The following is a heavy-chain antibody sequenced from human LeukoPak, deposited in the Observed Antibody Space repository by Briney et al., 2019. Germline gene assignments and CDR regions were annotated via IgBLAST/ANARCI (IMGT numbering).Heavy chain of an antibody. Sequence: SVKVSCKASGGTFSNYAISWVRQAPGQGLEWMGGIIPIFGTANYAQKFRGRVTITADESTSTAYMELSSLRSEDTAVYYCATRRAYCSSTSCYAGDEYFQHWGQGTLVTVSS. J-gene: IGHJ1*01. V-gene: IGHV1-69*13. D-gene: IGHD2-2*01. CDR3: ATRRAYCSSTSCYAGDEYFQH. CDR2: IIPIFGTA. CDR1: GGTFSNYA.